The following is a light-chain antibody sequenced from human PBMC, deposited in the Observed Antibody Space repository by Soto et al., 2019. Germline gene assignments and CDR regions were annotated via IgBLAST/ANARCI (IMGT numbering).Light chain of an antibody. Sequence: EIVLTQSPGTLSLSPGERATLSCRASQSVNSIYLAWYQQKPGQPPRLLIYAASTRATGVPDRFSGSGSGTDFTLTISRLDPEDFAVYYCQQYGNSPPAFTFGPGTKWIS. V-gene: IGKV3-20*01. J-gene: IGKJ3*01. CDR2: AAS. CDR1: QSVNSIY. CDR3: QQYGNSPPAFT.